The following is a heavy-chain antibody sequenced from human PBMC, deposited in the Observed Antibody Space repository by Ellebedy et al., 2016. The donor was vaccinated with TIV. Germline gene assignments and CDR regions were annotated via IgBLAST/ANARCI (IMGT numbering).Heavy chain of an antibody. CDR2: INPNSGGT. Sequence: AASVKVSCKASGYTFGNYFVHWVRQAPGQGLEWMGWINPNSGGTNYAQKFQGWVTMTRDTSISTAYMELSRLRSDDTAVYYCARADYYDILGPGLIYFDYWGQGTLVTVSS. CDR1: GYTFGNYF. D-gene: IGHD3-22*01. J-gene: IGHJ4*02. V-gene: IGHV1-2*04. CDR3: ARADYYDILGPGLIYFDY.